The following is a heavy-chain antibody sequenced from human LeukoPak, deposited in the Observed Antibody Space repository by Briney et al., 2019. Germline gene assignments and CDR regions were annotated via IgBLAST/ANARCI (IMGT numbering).Heavy chain of an antibody. CDR2: IYGGGPT. CDR3: ARDPRTTGKSNYGMDV. V-gene: IGHV3-53*01. D-gene: IGHD4-17*01. Sequence: GGSLRLSCAASGITVSSNYMSWVRQPPGKGLEWVSIIYGGGPTYYADSVQARFTISRDNSKNTVYLQMNSLRVEDTAVYYCARDPRTTGKSNYGMDVWGQGTTVTVSS. CDR1: GITVSSNY. J-gene: IGHJ6*02.